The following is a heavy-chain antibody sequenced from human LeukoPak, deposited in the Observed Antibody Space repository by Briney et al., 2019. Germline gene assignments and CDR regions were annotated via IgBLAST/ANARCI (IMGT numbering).Heavy chain of an antibody. CDR2: ISDSGGIT. V-gene: IGHV3-23*01. D-gene: IGHD5-12*01. Sequence: GGSLRLSCAASGFTFSTFSMSWVRQASGKGLEWVSTISDSGGITDYADSVKGRFTISRDNSKNTLYLQMNSLRAEDTAVYYCARESEYGGYPFDYWGQGTLVTVSS. J-gene: IGHJ4*02. CDR1: GFTFSTFS. CDR3: ARESEYGGYPFDY.